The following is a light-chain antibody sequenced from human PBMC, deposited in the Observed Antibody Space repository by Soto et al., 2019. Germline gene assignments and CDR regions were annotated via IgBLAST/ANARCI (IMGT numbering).Light chain of an antibody. Sequence: QSALTQPRSVSGSPGQSVTISCTGTSSDVGGYNYVSWYQQHPGKAPKLMIYDVSKRPSGVPDRFSGFKSGNTASLTISGLQADDDAVYSRCPHAGTYLYVSAPG. CDR3: CPHAGTYLYV. CDR1: SSDVGGYNY. J-gene: IGLJ1*01. V-gene: IGLV2-11*01. CDR2: DVS.